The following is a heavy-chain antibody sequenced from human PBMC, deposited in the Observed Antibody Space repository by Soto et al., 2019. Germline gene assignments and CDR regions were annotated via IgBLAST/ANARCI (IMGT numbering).Heavy chain of an antibody. CDR3: ARELRSYSGAYSHX. J-gene: IGHJ5*02. V-gene: IGHV3-33*05. CDR1: GFTFKNYG. CDR2: VSYDGTKT. Sequence: PGGSLRLSCVGSGFTFKNYGMHWVRQAPGKGLEWLAFVSYDGTKTMYTDSVKGRISISTDNARKTLFLQMDSLTAEDTALYYCARELRSYSGAYSHXWGQVTPVTVSX. D-gene: IGHD1-26*01.